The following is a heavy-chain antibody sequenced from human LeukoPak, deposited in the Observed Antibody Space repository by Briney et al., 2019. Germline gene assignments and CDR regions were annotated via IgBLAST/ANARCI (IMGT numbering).Heavy chain of an antibody. V-gene: IGHV3-30*02. Sequence: GGSLRLSCAASGFTFSNYGMHWVRQAPGKGLEWVALIWYDGSNKYYTDSVKGRLTISRDNSRSTLYLQMNSLRPEDTAIYYCAREGYYGSGSPPSLYFDYWGQGTLVTVSS. CDR3: AREGYYGSGSPPSLYFDY. J-gene: IGHJ4*02. CDR1: GFTFSNYG. CDR2: IWYDGSNK. D-gene: IGHD3-10*01.